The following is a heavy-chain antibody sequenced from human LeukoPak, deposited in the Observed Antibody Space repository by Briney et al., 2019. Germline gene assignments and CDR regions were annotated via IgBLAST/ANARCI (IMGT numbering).Heavy chain of an antibody. J-gene: IGHJ3*02. V-gene: IGHV4-30-2*01. CDR3: ARICSSTSCRDAFDI. CDR2: IYHSGST. D-gene: IGHD2-2*01. Sequence: SQTLSLTCTVSGGSISSGGYYWSWIRQPPGKGLEWIGYIYHSGSTFYNPSLKSRVTISVDRSKNQFSLKLSSVTAADTAVYYCARICSSTSCRDAFDIWGQGTMVTVSS. CDR1: GGSISSGGYY.